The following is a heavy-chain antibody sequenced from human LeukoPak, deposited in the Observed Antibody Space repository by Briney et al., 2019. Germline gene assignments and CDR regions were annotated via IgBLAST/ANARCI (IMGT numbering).Heavy chain of an antibody. V-gene: IGHV1-69*13. J-gene: IGHJ4*02. D-gene: IGHD3-22*01. CDR2: IIPIFGTA. Sequence: ASVKVSCKASGGTFSSYAISWVRQAPGQGLEWMGGIIPIFGTANYAQKFQGRVTITADEPTSTAYMELSSLRSEDTAVYYCARDPNYYDSSGYYDYWGQGTLVTVSS. CDR3: ARDPNYYDSSGYYDY. CDR1: GGTFSSYA.